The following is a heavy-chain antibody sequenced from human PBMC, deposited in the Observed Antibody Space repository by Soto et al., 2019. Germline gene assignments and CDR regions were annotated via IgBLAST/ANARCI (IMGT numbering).Heavy chain of an antibody. CDR2: IYHNGAT. Sequence: SETLSLTCAVSDGSINSGGYSWSWIRLPLGKGLEWIGYIYHNGATQYNPSLKSRVTISVDRSKNQFSLKLSSVTAADTAVYYCARDLWGYCGTDCYPLDVWGQGTTVTVSS. CDR3: ARDLWGYCGTDCYPLDV. D-gene: IGHD2-21*02. CDR1: DGSINSGGYS. V-gene: IGHV4-30-2*01. J-gene: IGHJ6*02.